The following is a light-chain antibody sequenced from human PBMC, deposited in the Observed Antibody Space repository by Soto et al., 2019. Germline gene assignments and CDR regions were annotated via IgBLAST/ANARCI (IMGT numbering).Light chain of an antibody. CDR2: EVT. V-gene: IGLV2-8*01. CDR3: ASYAGNKVV. CDR1: SSDIGGYNY. Sequence: QSALTQPPSASGSPGQSVAISCTGTSSDIGGYNYVSWYQQHSGKAPKLIIYEVTRRPSGVPDRFSGSTSGSTASLTVSGLQAEDEADYYCASYAGNKVVFGGGTKLTVL. J-gene: IGLJ2*01.